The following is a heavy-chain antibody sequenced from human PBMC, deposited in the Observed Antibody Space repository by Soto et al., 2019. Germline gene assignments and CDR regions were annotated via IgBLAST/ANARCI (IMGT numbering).Heavy chain of an antibody. D-gene: IGHD1-26*01. V-gene: IGHV4-31*03. Sequence: SQTLSLTCTVSGGSISSGGYYWSWIRQHPGKGLEWIGYIYYSGSTYYNPSLKSRVTISVDTSKNQFSLKLSSVTAADTAVYYCARSPIVGATTTLDYWGQGTLVTVSS. CDR3: ARSPIVGATTTLDY. CDR2: IYYSGST. CDR1: GGSISSGGYY. J-gene: IGHJ4*02.